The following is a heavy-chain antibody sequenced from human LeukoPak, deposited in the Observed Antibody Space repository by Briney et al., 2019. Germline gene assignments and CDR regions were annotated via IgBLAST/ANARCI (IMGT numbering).Heavy chain of an antibody. D-gene: IGHD5-12*01. J-gene: IGHJ4*02. CDR1: GGPISPYF. Sequence: SETLSLTCSVSGGPISPYFWSWIRQPAGKGLEWIGRIYSTGRSTYNSSLESRVTMSVDKSKNQLSLNLTSMTAADTAVYYCARVAVATTYFDYWGQGTLVTVSS. V-gene: IGHV4-4*07. CDR2: IYSTGRS. CDR3: ARVAVATTYFDY.